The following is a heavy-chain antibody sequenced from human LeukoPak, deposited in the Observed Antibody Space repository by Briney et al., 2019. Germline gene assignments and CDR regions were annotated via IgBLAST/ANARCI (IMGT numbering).Heavy chain of an antibody. V-gene: IGHV3-23*01. J-gene: IGHJ4*02. CDR2: ISVTGNT. D-gene: IGHD3-22*01. CDR1: GFTLSNYA. CDR3: AKWDTYYDSSGYYFY. Sequence: GGSLRLSCNASGFTLSNYAMTWVRQGPRKGLEWVSAISVTGNTYHTKSLKGRFTISRDNSKDTLYLQMRSLRAEDAGVYYCAKWDTYYDSSGYYFYWGQGTLVTVSS.